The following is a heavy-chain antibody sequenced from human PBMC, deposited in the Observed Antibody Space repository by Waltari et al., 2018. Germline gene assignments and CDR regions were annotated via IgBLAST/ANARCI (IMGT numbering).Heavy chain of an antibody. V-gene: IGHV4-39*07. D-gene: IGHD3-22*01. CDR1: GGSISSSSYY. J-gene: IGHJ4*02. CDR3: ARKYKYYYDSSGYSSQPDY. CDR2: IYYSGST. Sequence: QLQLQESGPGLVKSSETLSLTCTVSGGSISSSSYYWGWIRQPPGKGLEWIGSIYYSGSTYYNPSLKSRVTISVDTSKNQFSLKLSSVTAADTAVYYCARKYKYYYDSSGYSSQPDYWGQGTLVTVSS.